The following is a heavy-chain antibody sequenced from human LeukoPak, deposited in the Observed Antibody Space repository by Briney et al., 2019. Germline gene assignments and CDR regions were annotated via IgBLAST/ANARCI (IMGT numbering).Heavy chain of an antibody. J-gene: IGHJ6*03. CDR3: ASGRRRGNYYMDV. Sequence: SETLSLTCAVYGGSFSGYYWSWIRQPPGKGLGWIGEINHSGSTNYNPSLKSRVTISVDTSKNQFSLKLSSVTAADTAVYYCASGRRRGNYYMDVWGKGTTVTVSS. CDR1: GGSFSGYY. D-gene: IGHD3-10*01. CDR2: INHSGST. V-gene: IGHV4-34*01.